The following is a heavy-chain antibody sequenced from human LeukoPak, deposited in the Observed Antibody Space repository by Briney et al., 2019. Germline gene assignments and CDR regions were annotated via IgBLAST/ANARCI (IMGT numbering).Heavy chain of an antibody. Sequence: PGGSLRLSCAASGFTFSSYAMSWVRQAPGKGLEWVSGISGSGGNTYYADSVKGRFTISRDNSKNTLYLQMNSLRAEDTAVYYCAKDRGIAAAGNHDAFDIWGQGTMVTVSS. CDR3: AKDRGIAAAGNHDAFDI. J-gene: IGHJ3*02. V-gene: IGHV3-23*01. D-gene: IGHD6-13*01. CDR1: GFTFSSYA. CDR2: ISGSGGNT.